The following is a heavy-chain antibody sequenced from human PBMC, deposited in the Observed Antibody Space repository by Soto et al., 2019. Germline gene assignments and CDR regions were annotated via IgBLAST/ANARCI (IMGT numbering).Heavy chain of an antibody. CDR3: ASLPLESYRGIPIFDY. D-gene: IGHD1-1*01. Sequence: ASVKVSCKVSGYTLTELSMHWVRQAPGRGLEWMGGFDPEDGETIYAQKFQGRVTMTEDTSTDTAYMELSSLRSEDTAVYYCASLPLESYRGIPIFDYWGQGTLVTVSS. V-gene: IGHV1-24*01. J-gene: IGHJ4*02. CDR2: FDPEDGET. CDR1: GYTLTELS.